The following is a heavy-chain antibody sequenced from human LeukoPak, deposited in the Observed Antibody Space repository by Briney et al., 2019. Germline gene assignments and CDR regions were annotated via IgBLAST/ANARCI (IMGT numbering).Heavy chain of an antibody. Sequence: PSETLSLTRTVSGGSISSYYWSWIRQPPGKGLEWIGYIYYSGSTNYNPSLKSRVTISVDTSKNQFSLKLSSVTAADTAVYYCARDQTVVPAATRYYYYYGMDVWGQGTTVTVSS. CDR2: IYYSGST. V-gene: IGHV4-59*01. CDR3: ARDQTVVPAATRYYYYYGMDV. J-gene: IGHJ6*02. D-gene: IGHD2-2*01. CDR1: GGSISSYY.